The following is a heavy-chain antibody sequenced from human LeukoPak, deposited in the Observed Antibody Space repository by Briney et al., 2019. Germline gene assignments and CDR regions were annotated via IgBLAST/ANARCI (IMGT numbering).Heavy chain of an antibody. CDR3: AKLAKYFYGSETFYFFEH. V-gene: IGHV3-7*01. CDR1: GFTFSSYS. CDR2: INQDGTEK. Sequence: GGSLRLSCAASGFTFSSYSMNWVRQAPGKGLEWVANINQDGTEKYYVDSVKGRFTISRDNGKNSLYLQMNSLRVEDTAVYYRAKLAKYFYGSETFYFFEHWGQGTPVTASS. J-gene: IGHJ4*02. D-gene: IGHD3-10*01.